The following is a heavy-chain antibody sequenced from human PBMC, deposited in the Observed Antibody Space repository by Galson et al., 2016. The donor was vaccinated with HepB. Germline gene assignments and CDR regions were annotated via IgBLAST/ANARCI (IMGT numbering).Heavy chain of an antibody. CDR1: GFTFSRST. J-gene: IGHJ5*02. D-gene: IGHD3-16*02. V-gene: IGHV1-58*01. Sequence: SVRVSRKASGFTFSRSTVQWVRQARGQRLEWIGWIGVGSGDISYAQKFQERVTITRDTSTSTAYMELSSLRSGDTAVYYCAADYHDTYFDPWGQGTLVTVSS. CDR2: IGVGSGDI. CDR3: AADYHDTYFDP.